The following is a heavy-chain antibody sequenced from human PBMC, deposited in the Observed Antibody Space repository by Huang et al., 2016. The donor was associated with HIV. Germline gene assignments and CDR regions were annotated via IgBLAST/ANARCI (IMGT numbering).Heavy chain of an antibody. CDR1: GFSFGAFA. CDR3: AKDTIRGIWSFDGFDF. V-gene: IGHV3-9*01. Sequence: VRLTESGGGLVQPDGSLRLTCVASGFSFGAFAMHWVRQLPMGVLEWCASAGWDGDNVLHAGAVSGRLLISRETAKNSSALVMTQIKDDDTAFYYCAKDTIRGIWSFDGFDFWGQGTLVTVSP. J-gene: IGHJ3*01. CDR2: AGWDGDNV. D-gene: IGHD3-10*01.